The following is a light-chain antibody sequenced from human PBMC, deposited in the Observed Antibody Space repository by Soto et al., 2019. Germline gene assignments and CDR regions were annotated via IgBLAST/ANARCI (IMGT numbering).Light chain of an antibody. J-gene: IGKJ1*01. Sequence: DIVMTESQDSLAVSLGERATINCKSSQSVLYSSNNKNYLAWYQQKPGQPPKLLIYWASTRESGVPDRFSGSGSGTDFTLTISSLQAEDVAVYYCQQYYNTPWTFGQGTRVDIK. CDR2: WAS. V-gene: IGKV4-1*01. CDR3: QQYYNTPWT. CDR1: QSVLYSSNNKNY.